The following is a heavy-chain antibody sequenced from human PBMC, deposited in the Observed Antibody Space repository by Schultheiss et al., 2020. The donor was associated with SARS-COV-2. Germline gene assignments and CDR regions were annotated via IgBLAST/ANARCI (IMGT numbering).Heavy chain of an antibody. CDR2: ISRNSGSV. D-gene: IGHD3-3*01. CDR1: GFTSDDYA. V-gene: IGHV3-9*02. CDR3: AKEKKDNHSWSGNYFYVMDV. J-gene: IGHJ6*02. Sequence: GGSLRLSCAASGFTSDDYAMHWVRQAPGKGLGWVSGISRNSGSVEFGDSVKGRFTICRDNSKNTVYLQMNSLKTEDSAAYYCAKEKKDNHSWSGNYFYVMDVWGHGTTVTVSS.